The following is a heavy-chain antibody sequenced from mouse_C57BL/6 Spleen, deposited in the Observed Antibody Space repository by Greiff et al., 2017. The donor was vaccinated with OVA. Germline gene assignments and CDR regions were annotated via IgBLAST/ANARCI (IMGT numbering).Heavy chain of an antibody. CDR1: GYSITSGYY. CDR2: ISYDGSN. CDR3: ASGAYDYDEYAMDY. D-gene: IGHD2-4*01. J-gene: IGHJ4*01. V-gene: IGHV3-6*01. Sequence: EVQRVESGPGLVKPSQSLSLTCSVTGYSITSGYYWNWIRQFPGNKLEWMGYISYDGSNNYNPSLKNRISITRDTSKNQFFLKLNSVTTEDTATYYCASGAYDYDEYAMDYWGQGTSVTVSS.